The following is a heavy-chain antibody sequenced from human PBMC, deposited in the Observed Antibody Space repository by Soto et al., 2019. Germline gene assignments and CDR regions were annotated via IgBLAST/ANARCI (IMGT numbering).Heavy chain of an antibody. CDR3: AKTEYYYDSSGYYGWSPNWFGP. D-gene: IGHD3-22*01. Sequence: PGGSLRLSCAASGFTFSSYAMSWVRQAPGKGLEWVSAISGSGGSTYYADSVKGRFTISRDNSKNTLYLQMNSLRAEDTAVYYCAKTEYYYDSSGYYGWSPNWFGPWGQGTLVTVSS. CDR2: ISGSGGST. CDR1: GFTFSSYA. J-gene: IGHJ5*02. V-gene: IGHV3-23*01.